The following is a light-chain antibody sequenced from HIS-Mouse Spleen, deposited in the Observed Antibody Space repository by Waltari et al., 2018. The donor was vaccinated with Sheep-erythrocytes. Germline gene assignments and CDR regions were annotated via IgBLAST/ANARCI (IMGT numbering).Light chain of an antibody. CDR1: ISDLGRYNL. CDR3: CSYAGSSTPWV. V-gene: IGLV2-23*01. CDR2: EGS. Sequence: QSALTQPASVSGSPGQSITISCTGTISDLGRYNLVSWYQQHPGKAPKRMIYEGSKRPSGVSNRFSGSKSGNTASLTISGLQAEDEADYYCCSYAGSSTPWVFGGGTKLTVL. J-gene: IGLJ3*02.